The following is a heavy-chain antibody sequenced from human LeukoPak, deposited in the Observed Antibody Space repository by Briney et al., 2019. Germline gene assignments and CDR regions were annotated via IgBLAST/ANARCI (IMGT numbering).Heavy chain of an antibody. V-gene: IGHV4-38-2*01. J-gene: IGHJ5*02. CDR1: GYSINSNYY. D-gene: IGHD3-16*02. CDR2: IYHYGST. Sequence: SETLSLTCAVSGYSINSNYYWGWIRQPPGKGLEWIANIYHYGSTYYNPSLKSRVTISVDTSKNQFSLKLSSVTAADTAVYYCARGGYYDYVWGSYRPNWFDPWGQGTLVTVSS. CDR3: ARGGYYDYVWGSYRPNWFDP.